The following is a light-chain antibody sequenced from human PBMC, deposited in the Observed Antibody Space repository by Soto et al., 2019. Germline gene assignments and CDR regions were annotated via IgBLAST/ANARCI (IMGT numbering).Light chain of an antibody. Sequence: EKVMTQSLATLSVSPGERATLSCRSSQSVSSNLACYQQKPGQAPRLLIYVASTSATGIPARFSGSGSGTECTLTISSLQSEDLAVYYCQQYDDWTETFGQGTKVDIK. CDR3: QQYDDWTET. CDR2: VAS. J-gene: IGKJ1*01. CDR1: QSVSSN. V-gene: IGKV3-15*01.